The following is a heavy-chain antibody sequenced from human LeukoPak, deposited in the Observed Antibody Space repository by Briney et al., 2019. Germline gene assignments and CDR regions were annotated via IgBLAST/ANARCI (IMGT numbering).Heavy chain of an antibody. CDR1: GGSFSGYY. CDR3: ARGSLIRRYYYYYYMDV. D-gene: IGHD1-14*01. CDR2: INHSGST. Sequence: SETLSLTCAVYGGSFSGYYWSWIRQPPGKGLEWIGEINHSGSTNYNPSLKSRVTISVDTSKNQFSLKLSSVTAADTAVYYCARGSLIRRYYYYYYMDVWGKGTTVTVSS. V-gene: IGHV4-34*01. J-gene: IGHJ6*03.